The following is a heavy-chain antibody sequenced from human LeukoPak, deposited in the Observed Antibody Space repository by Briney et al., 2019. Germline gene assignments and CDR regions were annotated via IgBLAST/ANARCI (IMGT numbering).Heavy chain of an antibody. J-gene: IGHJ4*02. CDR1: GFTFSTYD. Sequence: GGSLRLSCVASGFTFSTYDMNWVRQAPGKGLEWVSAISIYYTHINYADSVKGLFTISRDSANNSLYLPMNSLRAEGTAVYYCARVYSANGYGSGYYDYWGQGTLVPDSS. CDR3: ARVYSANGYGSGYYDY. V-gene: IGHV3-21*01. CDR2: ISIYYTHI. D-gene: IGHD3-10*01.